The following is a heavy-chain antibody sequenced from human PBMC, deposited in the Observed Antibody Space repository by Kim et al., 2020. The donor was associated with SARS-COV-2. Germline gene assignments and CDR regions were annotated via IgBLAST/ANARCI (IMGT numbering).Heavy chain of an antibody. D-gene: IGHD2-2*01. CDR2: INAGNGHT. V-gene: IGHV1-3*01. J-gene: IGHJ4*02. CDR1: GYTFTSYA. Sequence: ASVKVSCKASGYTFTSYAMHWVRQAPGQRLEWMGWINAGNGHTKYSQKFQGRVTITRDTSASTAYMELSSLRSEDTAVYYCARVLTYFSSTSCPSVYWGQGTLGTVSS. CDR3: ARVLTYFSSTSCPSVY.